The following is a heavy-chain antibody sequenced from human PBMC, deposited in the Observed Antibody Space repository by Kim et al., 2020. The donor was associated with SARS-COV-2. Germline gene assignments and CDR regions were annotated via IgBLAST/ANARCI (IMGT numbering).Heavy chain of an antibody. D-gene: IGHD3-22*01. J-gene: IGHJ4*02. CDR3: ARDPYYYDSSGYRYFDY. CDR2: IIPIFGTA. V-gene: IGHV1-69*13. Sequence: SVKVSCKASGGTFSSYAISWVRQAPGQGLEWMGGIIPIFGTANYAQKFQGRVTITADESTSTAYMELSSLRSEDTAVYYCARDPYYYDSSGYRYFDYWGQGTLVTVSS. CDR1: GGTFSSYA.